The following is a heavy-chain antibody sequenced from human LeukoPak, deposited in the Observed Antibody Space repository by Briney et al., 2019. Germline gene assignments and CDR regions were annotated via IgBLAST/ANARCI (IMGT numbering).Heavy chain of an antibody. CDR1: GYTLTELS. Sequence: ASVKVSCKVSGYTLTELSMHWVRQAPGKGLEWMGGFDPEDGETIYAQKFQGRVTMTEDTSTDTAYMELSSLRSEDTAVYYCATAGRYCSGGSCYGWYFDYWGQGTLVTVSS. D-gene: IGHD2-15*01. CDR3: ATAGRYCSGGSCYGWYFDY. V-gene: IGHV1-24*01. CDR2: FDPEDGET. J-gene: IGHJ4*02.